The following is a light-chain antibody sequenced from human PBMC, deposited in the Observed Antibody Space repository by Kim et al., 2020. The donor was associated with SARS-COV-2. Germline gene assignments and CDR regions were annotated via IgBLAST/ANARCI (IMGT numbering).Light chain of an antibody. J-gene: IGKJ4*01. V-gene: IGKV3-20*01. Sequence: GERATLSCRASQSVSSRFLAWYQQKPGQAPRPLIYGTSSRATGIPDRFSGTGSVTDFTLTISRLEPEDFAVYYCQLYVSSPPRVTFGGGTKVDIK. CDR2: GTS. CDR1: QSVSSRF. CDR3: QLYVSSPPRVT.